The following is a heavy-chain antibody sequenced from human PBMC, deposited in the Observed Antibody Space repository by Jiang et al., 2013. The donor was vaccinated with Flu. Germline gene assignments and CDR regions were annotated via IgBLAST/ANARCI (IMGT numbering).Heavy chain of an antibody. V-gene: IGHV4-59*08. CDR3: ARLSSGYYDY. J-gene: IGHJ4*02. CDR1: VAPSVVTT. CDR2: SIYSGST. Sequence: GLVKPSETLSLPALSLVAPSVVTTGAGSGSPQGRDWSGLGISIYSGSTNYNPSLKSRVTISVDTSKNQFSLKLSSVTAADTAVYYCARLSSGYYDYWGQGTLVTVSS. D-gene: IGHD3-22*01.